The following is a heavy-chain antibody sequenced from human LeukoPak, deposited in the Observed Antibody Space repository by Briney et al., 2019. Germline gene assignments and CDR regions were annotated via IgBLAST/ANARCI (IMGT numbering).Heavy chain of an antibody. CDR3: ARVPYCGGDCYQNYYYYYMDV. J-gene: IGHJ6*03. Sequence: GASVKVSCKASGYAFTSYAISWVRLAPGQGLEWMGWSSAFNGNTIYAQKLQGRVTMTTDTSTSTAYMELRSLRSDDTAAYYCARVPYCGGDCYQNYYYYYMDVWGKGTTVTVSS. D-gene: IGHD2-21*02. V-gene: IGHV1-18*01. CDR2: SSAFNGNT. CDR1: GYAFTSYA.